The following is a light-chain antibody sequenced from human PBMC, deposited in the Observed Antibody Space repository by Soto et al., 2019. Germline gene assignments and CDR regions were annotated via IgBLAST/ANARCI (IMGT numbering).Light chain of an antibody. Sequence: IVMTQSPESLAVSVGERATINCKSSQSVLYSSNNKNYLAWYQQKPGQPPKLLIYWASTRESGVPDRFSGSGSGTDFTLTISSLQAEDVAVYYCQQYYSTPPTFGGGTKVDI. J-gene: IGKJ4*01. CDR3: QQYYSTPPT. CDR2: WAS. CDR1: QSVLYSSNNKNY. V-gene: IGKV4-1*01.